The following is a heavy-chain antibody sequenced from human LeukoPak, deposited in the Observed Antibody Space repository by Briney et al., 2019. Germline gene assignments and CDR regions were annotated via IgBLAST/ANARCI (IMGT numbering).Heavy chain of an antibody. CDR1: GFNFNNYG. J-gene: IGHJ4*02. D-gene: IGHD5-12*01. V-gene: IGHV3-21*01. Sequence: TGGSLRLSCAASGFNFNNYGMNWVRQAPGKGLEWVSSITSSGAYIYYADSVKSRFTISRDNAKNSLYLQRSSVRAEDTAVYYCARARRGYSGYDKGGNFDYWGEGTLVTVSS. CDR3: ARARRGYSGYDKGGNFDY. CDR2: ITSSGAYI.